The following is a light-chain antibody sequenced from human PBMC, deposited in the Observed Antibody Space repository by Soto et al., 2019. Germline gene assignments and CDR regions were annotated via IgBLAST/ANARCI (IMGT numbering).Light chain of an antibody. V-gene: IGLV2-14*01. CDR1: SSDVGGYNY. CDR2: EVS. CDR3: SSYTSSSTRV. Sequence: QSALTQPASVSGSPGQSITISCTGTSSDVGGYNYVSWYQQHPGKAPKLMIYEVSNRPSGVSNRFSGSKSGNTASLTISGLQAEDEADYDCSSYTSSSTRVFGTGTKVTAL. J-gene: IGLJ1*01.